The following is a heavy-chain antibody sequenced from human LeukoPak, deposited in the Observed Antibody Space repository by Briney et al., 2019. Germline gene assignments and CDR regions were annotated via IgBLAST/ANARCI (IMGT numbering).Heavy chain of an antibody. CDR2: INHSGST. CDR1: GGSFSGYY. Sequence: SETLSLTCAVLGGSFSGYYWSWIRQPPGKGLEWIGEINHSGSTNYNPSLKSRVTISVDTSKNQFSLKLSSVTAADTAVYYCARGVTPTTYNWFDPWGQGTLVTVSS. CDR3: ARGVTPTTYNWFDP. J-gene: IGHJ5*02. D-gene: IGHD2/OR15-2a*01. V-gene: IGHV4-34*01.